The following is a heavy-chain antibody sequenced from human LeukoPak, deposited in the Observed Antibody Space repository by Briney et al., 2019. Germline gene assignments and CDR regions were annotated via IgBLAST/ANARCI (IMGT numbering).Heavy chain of an antibody. J-gene: IGHJ3*02. Sequence: GGSLRLSCAASGFTFSSYAMHWVRQAPGKGLEWVSSITGSSDYIYYADSMKGRFTISRDNARNSLYLQMNSLRAEDTAVYYCAKVRSRQWSNDAFDIWGQGTKVTISS. V-gene: IGHV3-21*01. CDR3: AKVRSRQWSNDAFDI. CDR1: GFTFSSYA. D-gene: IGHD2-8*01. CDR2: ITGSSDYI.